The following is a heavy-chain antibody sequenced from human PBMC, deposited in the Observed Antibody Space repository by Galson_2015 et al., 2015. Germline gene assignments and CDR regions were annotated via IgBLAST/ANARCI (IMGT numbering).Heavy chain of an antibody. V-gene: IGHV3-33*01. CDR2: IWYDGSDS. CDR1: GFIFSSYG. J-gene: IGHJ4*02. D-gene: IGHD4-11*01. Sequence: SLSLSCAASGFIFSSYGMHWVRQAPGKGLEWVAIIWYDGSDSYYADSVKGRFTISRDNSKNTLYLQMNSLRAEDTAVYFCARGTPTVSWGQGTPVTVSS. CDR3: ARGTPTVS.